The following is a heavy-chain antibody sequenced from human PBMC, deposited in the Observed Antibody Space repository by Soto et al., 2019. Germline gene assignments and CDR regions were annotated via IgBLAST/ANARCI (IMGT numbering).Heavy chain of an antibody. D-gene: IGHD3-22*01. CDR3: VKAQERSAQYFAVVITAFGF. V-gene: IGHV3-11*04. Sequence: QVQLVVSGGGLVKPGGSLRISSAACGFAFSDYYISWVRQAPGKGLEWVSYISSSGSIIYYADSVKGRFTISRDNAKNSLYLQMTSLRREDSAVYHCVKAQERSAQYFAVVITAFGFWGQGTMVTVSS. CDR1: GFAFSDYY. CDR2: ISSSGSII. J-gene: IGHJ3*01.